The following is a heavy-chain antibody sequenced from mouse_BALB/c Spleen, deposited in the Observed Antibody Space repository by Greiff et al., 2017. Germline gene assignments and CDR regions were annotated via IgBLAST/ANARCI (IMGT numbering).Heavy chain of an antibody. V-gene: IGHV1-39*01. CDR3: ARGTGSSAMDY. J-gene: IGHJ4*01. CDR2: INPYYGST. CDR1: GYSFTDYI. D-gene: IGHD1-1*01. Sequence: VQLQQTGPELVKPGASVKISCKASGYSFTDYIMLWVKQSHGKSLEWIGNINPYYGSTSYNLKFKGKATLTVDKSSSTAYMQLNSLTSEDSAVYYCARGTGSSAMDYWGQGTSVTVSS.